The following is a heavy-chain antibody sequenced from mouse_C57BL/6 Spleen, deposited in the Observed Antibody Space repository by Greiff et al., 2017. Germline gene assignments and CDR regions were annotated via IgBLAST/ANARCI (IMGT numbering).Heavy chain of an antibody. J-gene: IGHJ3*01. V-gene: IGHV1-50*01. CDR2: IDPSDSYT. CDR3: ARPRAY. Sequence: VKLQQPGAELVKPGASVKLSCKASGYTFTSYWMQWVKQRPGQGLEWIGEIDPSDSYTNYNQKFKGKATLTVDTSSSTAYMQLSSLTSEDSAVYYCARPRAYWGQGTLVTVSA. CDR1: GYTFTSYW.